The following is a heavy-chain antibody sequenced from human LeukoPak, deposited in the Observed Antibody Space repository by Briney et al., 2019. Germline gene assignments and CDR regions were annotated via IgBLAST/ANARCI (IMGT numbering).Heavy chain of an antibody. CDR1: GFTFSSYA. D-gene: IGHD4-23*01. V-gene: IGHV3-23*01. J-gene: IGHJ4*02. CDR3: AKGPGGGNQYFDY. CDR2: ISGGGGST. Sequence: PGGSLKLSCAASGFTFSSYAMSWVRQAPGKGLEWVSAISGGGGSTYYADSVKGRFTISRDNSKNTLYLQMNSLRAEDTAVYYCAKGPGGGNQYFDYWGQGTLVTVSS.